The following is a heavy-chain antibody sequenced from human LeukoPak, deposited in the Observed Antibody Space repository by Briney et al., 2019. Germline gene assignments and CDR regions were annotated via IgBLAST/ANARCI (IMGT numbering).Heavy chain of an antibody. CDR3: ARHGRRWLQSGADVFDV. V-gene: IGHV4-4*09. CDR1: GRSISSYY. D-gene: IGHD5-24*01. Sequence: SETLSLTCSVSGRSISSYYWSWIRQPPGKALEWVGYMFTGGSTNYRSSLKSRVTISVDTSKNQFSLKLSSVTAADTAVYYCARHGRRWLQSGADVFDVWGQGTMVTVSS. J-gene: IGHJ3*01. CDR2: MFTGGST.